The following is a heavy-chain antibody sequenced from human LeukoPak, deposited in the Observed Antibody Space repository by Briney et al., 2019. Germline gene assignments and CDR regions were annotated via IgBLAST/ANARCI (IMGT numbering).Heavy chain of an antibody. Sequence: GGSLRLSCAASGFIFNNYEMNWVRQAPGKGLEWVTFIRDDGSNKYYADSVKGRFTISRDNSKNTLYLQMNSLRAEDTAVYYCAKRGEGVSNTWYMNNWFDPWGQGTLVTVSS. D-gene: IGHD6-13*01. J-gene: IGHJ5*02. V-gene: IGHV3-30*02. CDR2: IRDDGSNK. CDR1: GFIFNNYE. CDR3: AKRGEGVSNTWYMNNWFDP.